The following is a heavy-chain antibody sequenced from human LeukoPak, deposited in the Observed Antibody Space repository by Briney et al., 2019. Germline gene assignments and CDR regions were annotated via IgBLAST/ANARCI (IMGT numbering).Heavy chain of an antibody. CDR2: IRYDGSNK. Sequence: PGGSLRLSCAASGFTFSSYGMHWVRQAPGKGLEWVAFIRYDGSNKYYADSVKGRFTISRDNSKNTLYLQMNSLRAEDTAVYYCANLGYCSGGSCSDPEISAFDIWGQGTMVTVSS. J-gene: IGHJ3*02. CDR1: GFTFSSYG. D-gene: IGHD2-15*01. V-gene: IGHV3-30*02. CDR3: ANLGYCSGGSCSDPEISAFDI.